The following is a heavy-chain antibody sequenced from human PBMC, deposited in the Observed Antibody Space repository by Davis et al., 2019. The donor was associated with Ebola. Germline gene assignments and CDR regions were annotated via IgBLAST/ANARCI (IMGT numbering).Heavy chain of an antibody. V-gene: IGHV3-66*01. CDR3: ARRCGGDCYPYWYFDL. D-gene: IGHD2-21*02. CDR1: GFTVSSNY. CDR2: IYSGGST. Sequence: GESLKISCAASGFTVSSNYMSWVRQAPGKGLEWVSVIYSGGSTYYADSVKGRFTISRDNSKNTLYLQMNSLRAEDTAVYYCARRCGGDCYPYWYFDLWGRGTLVTVSS. J-gene: IGHJ2*01.